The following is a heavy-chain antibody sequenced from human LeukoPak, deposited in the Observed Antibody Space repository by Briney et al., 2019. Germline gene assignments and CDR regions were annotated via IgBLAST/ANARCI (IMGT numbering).Heavy chain of an antibody. CDR1: GGSISSGGSY. CDR2: IYHSGST. V-gene: IGHV4-30-2*01. Sequence: SATLSLTCTVSGGSISSGGSYWSWIRQPPGKGLEWIGYIYHSGSTYYNPSLMSRVTISLDRSQNQFSLKLSSVTAADTAVYYCARAVEMATIPGGYWGQGTLVTVSS. J-gene: IGHJ4*02. D-gene: IGHD5-24*01. CDR3: ARAVEMATIPGGY.